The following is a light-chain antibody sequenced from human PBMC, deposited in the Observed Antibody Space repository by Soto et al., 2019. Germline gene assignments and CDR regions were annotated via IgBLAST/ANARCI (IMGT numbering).Light chain of an antibody. CDR2: AAS. CDR3: QQTNDFPYT. CDR1: HVISSW. Sequence: DIQMTQSPSSVSASVGDRVTITCRASHVISSWLAWYQQKPGKAPKLLIYAASRLQSGVPSRFSGSESGADFSLTISSLQPEDVATYYCQQTNDFPYTVGRGTKLEIK. V-gene: IGKV1-12*01. J-gene: IGKJ2*01.